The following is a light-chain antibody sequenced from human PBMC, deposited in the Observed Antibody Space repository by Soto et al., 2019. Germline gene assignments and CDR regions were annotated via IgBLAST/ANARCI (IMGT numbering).Light chain of an antibody. Sequence: DIQMTQSPSSVSASVGDRVTITCRASQDIGSWLAWYQQKPGKAPKLLIYAASSLQSGVPSRFSGSGSGTDFTLTISSLQPEDFATYYCQQANSFPTFGQGTKVDIK. CDR1: QDIGSW. CDR2: AAS. CDR3: QQANSFPT. V-gene: IGKV1-12*01. J-gene: IGKJ1*01.